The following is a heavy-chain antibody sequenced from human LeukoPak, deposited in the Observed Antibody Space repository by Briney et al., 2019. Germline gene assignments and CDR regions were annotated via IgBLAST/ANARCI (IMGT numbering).Heavy chain of an antibody. CDR3: AKDFESVVPYYGSGTDY. CDR2: IWYDGSNK. V-gene: IGHV3-30*02. J-gene: IGHJ4*02. D-gene: IGHD3-10*01. CDR1: GFTFSTYG. Sequence: PGGSLRLSCAASGFTFSTYGMHWVRQAPGKGLEWVAVIWYDGSNKYYAGSVKGRFTISRDNSKNTLYLQMNSLRAEDTAVYYCAKDFESVVPYYGSGTDYWGQGTLVTVSS.